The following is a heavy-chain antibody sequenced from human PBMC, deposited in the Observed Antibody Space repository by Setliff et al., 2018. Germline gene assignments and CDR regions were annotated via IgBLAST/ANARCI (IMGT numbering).Heavy chain of an antibody. V-gene: IGHV4-39*01. CDR1: GASINSGTYY. Sequence: SETLSLTCTVSGASINSGTYYWAWIRQPPGKGLEWIGRIHYSGTTYYNASLKSRVTISVDTSKNQFSLKLSSVTAADTAVYYCARQGGRRTGLAMAIRYYYYYMDVWGKGTTVTVSS. D-gene: IGHD5-18*01. J-gene: IGHJ6*03. CDR3: ARQGGRRTGLAMAIRYYYYYMDV. CDR2: IHYSGTT.